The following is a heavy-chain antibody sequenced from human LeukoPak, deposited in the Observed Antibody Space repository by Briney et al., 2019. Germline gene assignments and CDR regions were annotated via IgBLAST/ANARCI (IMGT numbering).Heavy chain of an antibody. J-gene: IGHJ4*02. D-gene: IGHD5-18*01. Sequence: GGSLRLSCAASGFTLSDYNMNWVRQPPGKGLEWVSYITSSSSLIYYADSVKGRFTISRDNAKKSLYLQMNSLRAEDTAVYYCARAYSGYTYGYYYWGQGTLVTVSS. V-gene: IGHV3-48*01. CDR3: ARAYSGYTYGYYY. CDR2: ITSSSSLI. CDR1: GFTLSDYN.